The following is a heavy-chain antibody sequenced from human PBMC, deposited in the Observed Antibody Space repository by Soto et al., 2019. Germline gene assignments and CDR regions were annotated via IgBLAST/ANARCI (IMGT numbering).Heavy chain of an antibody. J-gene: IGHJ4*02. CDR1: GGSFSGYY. V-gene: IGHV4-34*01. CDR3: AVGPRMWLAGGGY. D-gene: IGHD6-19*01. CDR2: INHSGIT. Sequence: QVLLAQWGAGLLKPSETLSLTCAVYGGSFSGYYWTWIRQPPGRGLEWLGEINHSGITDYNPSLKCRVSISIDKSKNQFSLKLNSVTAADTAVYDCAVGPRMWLAGGGYWGQGTLVTVAS.